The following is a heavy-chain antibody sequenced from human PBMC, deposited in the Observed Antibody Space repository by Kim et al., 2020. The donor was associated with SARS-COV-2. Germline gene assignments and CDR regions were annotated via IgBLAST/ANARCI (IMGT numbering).Heavy chain of an antibody. D-gene: IGHD3-22*01. CDR3: ARDWVITNAFDI. V-gene: IGHV3-30*07. Sequence: AASVKGRFTTSRNNSKNTLYLQMISLRAEDTAVYYCARDWVITNAFDIWGQGTMVTVSS. J-gene: IGHJ3*02.